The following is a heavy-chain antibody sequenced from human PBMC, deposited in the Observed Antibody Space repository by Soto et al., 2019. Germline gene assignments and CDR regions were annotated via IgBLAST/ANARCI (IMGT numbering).Heavy chain of an antibody. Sequence: QVQLQESGPGLVKPSQTLSLSCTVSGGSISSGGYYWSWLRQHPGTGLEWIGYINYSGTTYYNPSLKIRVTMSVDTSRNHFSLKLNSVTAADTAVYYCASHRGPARFVTYFDFWCQGTLVTVSS. J-gene: IGHJ4*02. CDR3: ASHRGPARFVTYFDF. CDR2: INYSGTT. V-gene: IGHV4-31*03. D-gene: IGHD3-10*01. CDR1: GGSISSGGYY.